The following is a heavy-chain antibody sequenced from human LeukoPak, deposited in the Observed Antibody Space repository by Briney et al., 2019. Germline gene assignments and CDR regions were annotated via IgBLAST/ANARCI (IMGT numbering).Heavy chain of an antibody. V-gene: IGHV4-34*01. CDR1: GGSFSGYY. Sequence: PSETLSLTCAVYGGSFSGYYWSWIRQPPGKGLEWIGEINHSGSTNYNPSLKSRVTISVDKSKNQFSLKLSSVTAADTAVYYCARGITDYDILTGLVQLWGQGTLVTVSS. J-gene: IGHJ4*02. CDR2: INHSGST. CDR3: ARGITDYDILTGLVQL. D-gene: IGHD3-9*01.